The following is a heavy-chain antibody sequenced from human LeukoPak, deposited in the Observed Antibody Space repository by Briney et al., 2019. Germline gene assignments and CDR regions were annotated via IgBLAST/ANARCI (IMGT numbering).Heavy chain of an antibody. CDR1: GFTFSDHW. J-gene: IGHJ4*02. CDR2: INTSGSST. CDR3: ARSNHADDF. D-gene: IGHD1-14*01. V-gene: IGHV3-74*03. Sequence: GRSLRLSCAASGFTFSDHWMHWVRQVPGKGLVWVSRINTSGSSTTYADSVKGRFTISRDNAKNTLYLQMDSLRAEDTGVYYCARSNHADDFWGQGTLVTASS.